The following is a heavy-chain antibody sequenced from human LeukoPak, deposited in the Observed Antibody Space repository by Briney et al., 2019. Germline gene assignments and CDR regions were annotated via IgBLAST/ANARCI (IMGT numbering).Heavy chain of an antibody. V-gene: IGHV1-69*04. CDR1: VGTFSSYA. J-gene: IGHJ4*02. D-gene: IGHD3-3*01. Sequence: GASVKVSCKASVGTFSSYAISWVRQAPGQGLEWMGRIIPILGIANYAQKFQGRVTITADKSTSTAYMELSSLRSEDTAVYYCASVEPDYDFWSGYTIDYWGQGTLVTVSS. CDR2: IIPILGIA. CDR3: ASVEPDYDFWSGYTIDY.